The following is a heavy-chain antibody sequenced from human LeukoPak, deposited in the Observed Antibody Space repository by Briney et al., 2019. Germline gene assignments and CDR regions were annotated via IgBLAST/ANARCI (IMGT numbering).Heavy chain of an antibody. CDR2: INAGNGNT. D-gene: IGHD3-10*01. V-gene: IGHV1-3*01. Sequence: GASVKVSCKASGYTFTSYAMHWVRQAPGQRLEWMGWINAGNGNTKYSQKFQGRVTITRDTSASTAYMELSSLRSEDTAVYYCARDSSGSGSYDYWGQGTLVTVSS. CDR3: ARDSSGSGSYDY. CDR1: GYTFTSYA. J-gene: IGHJ4*02.